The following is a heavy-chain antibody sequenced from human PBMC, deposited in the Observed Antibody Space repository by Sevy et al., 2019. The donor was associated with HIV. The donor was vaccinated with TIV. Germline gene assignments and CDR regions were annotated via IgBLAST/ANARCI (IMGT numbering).Heavy chain of an antibody. J-gene: IGHJ4*02. V-gene: IGHV3-48*02. CDR1: GFSFSTYS. Sequence: GGSLRLPCAASGFSFSTYSMNWVRQAPGKGLEWVSYISTSSSTIYYADSVKGRFTISRDNAKRSLYLQMNSLRDEDTAVYYCARVAAVASTLYYFDFWGQGTLVTVSS. CDR2: ISTSSSTI. D-gene: IGHD6-19*01. CDR3: ARVAAVASTLYYFDF.